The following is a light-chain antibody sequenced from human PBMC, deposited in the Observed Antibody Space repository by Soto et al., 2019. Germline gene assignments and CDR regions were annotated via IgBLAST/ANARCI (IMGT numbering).Light chain of an antibody. J-gene: IGKJ5*01. V-gene: IGKV3-20*01. CDR3: QQYGALPR. Sequence: DIVLTQSPGTLSLSPGERATLSCRASQSVTSSYLAWYQHEPGQAPRLLIYGASSRATGIPDRFSGSGSGTDFTLTISRLEPEDFAVYFCQQYGALPRFGQGTRLEIK. CDR2: GAS. CDR1: QSVTSSY.